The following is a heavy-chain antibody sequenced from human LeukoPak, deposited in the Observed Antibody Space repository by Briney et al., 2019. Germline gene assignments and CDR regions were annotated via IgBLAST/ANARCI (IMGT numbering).Heavy chain of an antibody. CDR3: AVLRFPTPWYFDY. Sequence: GESLKISCKGSGYSFTSYWIGWVRQMPGKGLEWMGIIYPGDSDTRYSPSFRGQVTISADKSISTAYLQWSSLKASDTAMYYCAVLRFPTPWYFDYWGQGTLVTVSS. CDR1: GYSFTSYW. V-gene: IGHV5-51*01. J-gene: IGHJ4*02. D-gene: IGHD3-3*01. CDR2: IYPGDSDT.